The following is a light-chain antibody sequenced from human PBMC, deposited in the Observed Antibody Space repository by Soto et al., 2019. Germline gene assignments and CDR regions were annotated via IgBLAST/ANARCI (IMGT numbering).Light chain of an antibody. J-gene: IGKJ1*01. CDR3: QQSYSRVT. CDR2: AAS. Sequence: DIHMTQSPSSLSASLGDGVTITCRASQSISSYVSWYQQKPGKAPKLLIYAASRLQSGVPSRFSGSRSGTDFTLTISSLQPEDFATYYCQQSYSRVTFGQGTRWIS. V-gene: IGKV1-39*01. CDR1: QSISSY.